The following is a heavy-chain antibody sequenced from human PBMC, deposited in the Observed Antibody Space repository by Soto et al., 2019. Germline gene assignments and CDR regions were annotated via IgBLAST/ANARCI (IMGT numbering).Heavy chain of an antibody. V-gene: IGHV2-5*01. CDR2: IYWSGDE. J-gene: IGHJ3*01. CDR3: APGLAARRVFAFDR. Sequence: QSTLKESGPTLVKPTQTLTLTCSFFGFSLTTSGGGVGWIRQPPGKALEWLAHIYWSGDEHYRPSLKSRLSITKDTSKHQVVLTMPSMHPVDTATYYCAPGLAARRVFAFDRWGQGTMVTVSS. D-gene: IGHD6-6*01. CDR1: GFSLTTSGGG.